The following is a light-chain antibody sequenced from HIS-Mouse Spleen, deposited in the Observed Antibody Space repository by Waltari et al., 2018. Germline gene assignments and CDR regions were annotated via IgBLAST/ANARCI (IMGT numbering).Light chain of an antibody. J-gene: IGLJ3*02. CDR2: EGG. CDR1: SSDVGSYNL. CDR3: CSYAGSSTWV. Sequence: QSALTQPASVSGSPGQSITISCTGTSSDVGSYNLVSWYQQHPGKAPKLMIYEGGKRPSGVSNRSAGAKSGNTASLTISGLQAEDEADYYCCSYAGSSTWVFGGGTKLTVL. V-gene: IGLV2-23*01.